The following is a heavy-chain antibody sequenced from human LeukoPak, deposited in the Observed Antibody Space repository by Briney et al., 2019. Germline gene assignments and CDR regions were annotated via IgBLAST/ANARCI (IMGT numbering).Heavy chain of an antibody. Sequence: GGSLRLSCAASGFTFSSYGMHWVRQAPGKGLEWVAVISYDGSNKYYADSVKGRFTISRDNSKNNLYLQMNSLRAEDTAVYYCAKGRYCSSTSCEGNWFDPWGQGTLVTVSS. CDR1: GFTFSSYG. J-gene: IGHJ5*02. V-gene: IGHV3-30*18. D-gene: IGHD2-2*01. CDR2: ISYDGSNK. CDR3: AKGRYCSSTSCEGNWFDP.